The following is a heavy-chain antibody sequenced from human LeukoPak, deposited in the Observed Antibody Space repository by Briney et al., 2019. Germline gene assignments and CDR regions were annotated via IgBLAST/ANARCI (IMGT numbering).Heavy chain of an antibody. J-gene: IGHJ4*02. CDR3: ATSSGWYPKYFDY. CDR1: GFTFSDYY. D-gene: IGHD6-19*01. CDR2: ISSSGSTI. V-gene: IGHV3-11*04. Sequence: GGSLRLSCAASGFTFSDYYMSWIRQAPGKGLEWVSYISSSGSTIYYADSVKGRFTIYRDNAKNSLYLQMNSLRAEDTAVYYCATSSGWYPKYFDYWGQGTLVTVSS.